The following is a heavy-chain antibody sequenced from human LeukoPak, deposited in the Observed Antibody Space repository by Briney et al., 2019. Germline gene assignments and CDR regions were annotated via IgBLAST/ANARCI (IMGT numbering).Heavy chain of an antibody. D-gene: IGHD5-18*01. CDR3: ARLDTAMVLAYYYYYMDV. Sequence: PGGSLRLSCAASGFTFSDYYMSWIRQAPGKGLEWLSYISSSGTTIYYADSVKGRFTIPRDNAKNSLYLQMNSLRAEDTAVYYCARLDTAMVLAYYYYYMDVWGKGTTVTVSS. CDR1: GFTFSDYY. CDR2: ISSSGTTI. J-gene: IGHJ6*03. V-gene: IGHV3-11*01.